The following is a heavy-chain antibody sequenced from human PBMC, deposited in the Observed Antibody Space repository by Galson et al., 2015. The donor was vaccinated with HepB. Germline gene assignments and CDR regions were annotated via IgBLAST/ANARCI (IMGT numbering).Heavy chain of an antibody. J-gene: IGHJ4*02. CDR1: GFTFSNAW. D-gene: IGHD6-6*01. CDR2: IKSKTDGGTT. CDR3: TTTLPYSSSTRFDY. V-gene: IGHV3-15*01. Sequence: SLRLSCAASGFTFSNAWMSWVRQAPGKGLEWVGRIKSKTDGGTTDYAAPVKGRFTISRDDSKNTLYLQMNGLKTEDTAVYYCTTTLPYSSSTRFDYWGQGTLVTVSS.